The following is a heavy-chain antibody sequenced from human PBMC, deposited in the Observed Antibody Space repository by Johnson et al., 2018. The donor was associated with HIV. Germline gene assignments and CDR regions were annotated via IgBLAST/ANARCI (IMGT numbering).Heavy chain of an antibody. V-gene: IGHV3-7*01. CDR2: IKQDGSEK. CDR1: GFTFSSYW. CDR3: AKEKKRYSSSSIFAFDI. J-gene: IGHJ3*02. Sequence: VQLVESGGGVVRPGGSLRLSCAASGFTFSSYWMSWVRQAPGKGLEWVANIKQDGSEKYYVDSVKGRFTISRDNAKNSLYLQMNSLRAEDTAVYYCAKEKKRYSSSSIFAFDIWGQGTMVTVSS. D-gene: IGHD6-6*01.